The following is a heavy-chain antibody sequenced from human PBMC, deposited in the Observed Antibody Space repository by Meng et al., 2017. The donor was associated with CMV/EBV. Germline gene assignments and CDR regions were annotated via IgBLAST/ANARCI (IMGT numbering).Heavy chain of an antibody. CDR3: AREVGAIDY. CDR1: GFTFSSYS. J-gene: IGHJ4*02. D-gene: IGHD1-26*01. CDR2: ISSSSSYI. V-gene: IGHV3-21*01. Sequence: GESLKISCAASGFTFSSYSMNWVRQATGKGLEWVSSISSSSSYIYYADSVKGRFTISRDNAKNSLYLQMNSLRAEDTAVYYCAREVGAIDYWGQGTLVTVSS.